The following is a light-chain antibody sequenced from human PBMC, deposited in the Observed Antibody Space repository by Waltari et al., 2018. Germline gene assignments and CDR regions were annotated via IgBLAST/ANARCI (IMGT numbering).Light chain of an antibody. V-gene: IGLV3-1*01. J-gene: IGLJ1*01. CDR1: TLGDKY. Sequence: SYALTQPPSASVSPGQTASITCSGDTLGDKYACWYQQKPDQSPVLLIYQDSRRPSGIPGRFSGSNSGNTATLTISGTHAMDEADYYCQAWDSSTYYVFGTGTKVTVL. CDR3: QAWDSSTYYV. CDR2: QDS.